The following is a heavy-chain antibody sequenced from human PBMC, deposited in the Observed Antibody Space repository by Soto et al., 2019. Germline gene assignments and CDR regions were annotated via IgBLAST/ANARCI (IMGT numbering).Heavy chain of an antibody. J-gene: IGHJ5*02. Sequence: ASVKVSCKASGYNFSDYYIHWVRQAPGQGLEWLGWVSPKSGGTNYAQKFKGRVTMTRDTSSNTVYMDLSGLKSDDTAVFYCAREISGGGTLDWFDPWGQGTLVTVSS. CDR2: VSPKSGGT. D-gene: IGHD2-8*02. CDR3: AREISGGGTLDWFDP. CDR1: GYNFSDYY. V-gene: IGHV1-2*02.